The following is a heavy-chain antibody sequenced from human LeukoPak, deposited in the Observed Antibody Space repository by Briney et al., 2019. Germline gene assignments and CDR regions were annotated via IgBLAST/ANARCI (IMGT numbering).Heavy chain of an antibody. CDR1: GGSISSSSYY. CDR2: IYYSGST. CDR3: ARERFGAYYYGMDV. D-gene: IGHD3-10*01. Sequence: SETLSLTCTVSGGSISSSSYYWGWIRQPPGKGLEWIGSIYYSGSTYYNPSLKNRVTISVDTSKNQFSLKLSSVTAADTAVYYCARERFGAYYYGMDVWGQGTTVTVSS. V-gene: IGHV4-39*07. J-gene: IGHJ6*02.